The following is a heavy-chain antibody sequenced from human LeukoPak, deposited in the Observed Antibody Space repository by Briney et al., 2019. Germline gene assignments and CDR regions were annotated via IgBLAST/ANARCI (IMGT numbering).Heavy chain of an antibody. CDR2: IKSKTDGGTT. CDR3: ARVAEAAAFDS. D-gene: IGHD6-13*01. Sequence: GGSLRLSCAASGFTFSNAWMSWVRQAPGKGLEWVGRIKSKTDGGTTGYAAPVKGRFTISRDDSKNTLYLQMNSLKPEDTAVYYCARVAEAAAFDSWGQGTLVTVFS. CDR1: GFTFSNAW. V-gene: IGHV3-15*01. J-gene: IGHJ4*02.